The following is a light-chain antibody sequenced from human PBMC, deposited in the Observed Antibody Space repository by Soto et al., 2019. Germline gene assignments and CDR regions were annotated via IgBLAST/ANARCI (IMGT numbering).Light chain of an antibody. CDR3: QSYDSSLSGFAV. V-gene: IGLV1-40*01. Sequence: QAVVTQPPSVSGAPGQRVTISCTGSSSNIGAGYDVHWYQQLPGTAPKVLIYGNTNRPSGVPDRFSGSKSGTSAFLAITGLQAEDEADYYCQSYDSSLSGFAVFGGGTQLTVL. J-gene: IGLJ7*01. CDR1: SSNIGAGYD. CDR2: GNT.